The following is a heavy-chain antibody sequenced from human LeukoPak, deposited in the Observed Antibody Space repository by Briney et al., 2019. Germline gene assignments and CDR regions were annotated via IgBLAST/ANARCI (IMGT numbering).Heavy chain of an antibody. CDR1: GFNFSNYV. Sequence: PGGSLRLSCAASGFNFSNYVISWVRQAPGKGLEWVSGTSGFGGSTYYADSVEGRFTISRDNSKNTLFLQLNSLRVEDTAVYYCAKDGRFGDFDHWGQGTLVTVSS. V-gene: IGHV3-23*01. D-gene: IGHD2-15*01. J-gene: IGHJ4*02. CDR2: TSGFGGST. CDR3: AKDGRFGDFDH.